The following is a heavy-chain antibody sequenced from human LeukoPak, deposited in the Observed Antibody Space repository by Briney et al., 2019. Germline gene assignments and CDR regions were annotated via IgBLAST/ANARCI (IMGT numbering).Heavy chain of an antibody. CDR3: ASPTYDSGGYGY. Sequence: SETLSLTCAAYGGSFSGYYWSWIRQPPGKGLEWIGEINHSGSTNYNPSLKSRVTISVDTSKNQFSLKLSSVTAADTAVYYRASPTYDSGGYGYWGQGTLVTVSS. J-gene: IGHJ4*02. V-gene: IGHV4-34*01. CDR2: INHSGST. CDR1: GGSFSGYY. D-gene: IGHD3-22*01.